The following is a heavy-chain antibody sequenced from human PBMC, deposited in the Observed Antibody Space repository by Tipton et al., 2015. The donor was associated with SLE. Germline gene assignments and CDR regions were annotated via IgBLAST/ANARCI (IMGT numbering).Heavy chain of an antibody. CDR2: IHHSGST. D-gene: IGHD1-1*01. V-gene: IGHV4-38-2*02. CDR1: GYPISSGYY. J-gene: IGHJ4*02. CDR3: ARLARPTVSGTLFDY. Sequence: TLSLTCSVSGYPISSGYYWGWIRQPPGKGLEWIGIIHHSGSTYFNPSLKSRVTMSVDTSKNQFSLRRSSVTAADTAVYYCARLARPTVSGTLFDYWGQGTLVTVSS.